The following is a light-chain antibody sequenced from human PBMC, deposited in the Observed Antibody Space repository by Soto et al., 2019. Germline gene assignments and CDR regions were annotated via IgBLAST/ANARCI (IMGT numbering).Light chain of an antibody. J-gene: IGKJ1*01. V-gene: IGKV3-20*01. CDR1: QSVSSGY. CDR3: HKYESPTWT. CDR2: GAS. Sequence: ELLCQPSNANLSFSPGASCYLSCRSSQSVSSGYLAWYQQEPGQDPRLLIYGASSRAAGIPDRFSGSGSGTDFTLTISRLEPEDFAVYYCHKYESPTWTGGHGTKGDIK.